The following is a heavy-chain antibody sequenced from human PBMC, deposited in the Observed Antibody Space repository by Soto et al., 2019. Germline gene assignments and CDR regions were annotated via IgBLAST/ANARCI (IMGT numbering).Heavy chain of an antibody. Sequence: QVQLQESGPGLVKPSQTLSLTCTVSGGSISSGGYYWSWIRQHPGKGLEWIGYIYYSGSTYYNPSLKSRVTLSVDTYKNQCSLKLSSVAAADWAVYYCARDRGVTSRYYYGMDVWGQGTTVAFSS. V-gene: IGHV4-31*03. J-gene: IGHJ6*02. CDR1: GGSISSGGYY. CDR2: IYYSGST. CDR3: ARDRGVTSRYYYGMDV. D-gene: IGHD3-10*01.